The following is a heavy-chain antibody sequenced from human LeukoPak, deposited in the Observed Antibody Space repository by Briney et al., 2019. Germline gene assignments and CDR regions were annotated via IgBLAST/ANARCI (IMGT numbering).Heavy chain of an antibody. J-gene: IGHJ4*02. CDR2: ISYDGSNK. CDR3: AKENTVTAPWYFDY. D-gene: IGHD4-17*01. CDR1: GFTFSSYA. V-gene: IGHV3-30-3*01. Sequence: GGSLRLSCAASGFTFSSYAMHWVRQAPGKGLEWVAVISYDGSNKYYADSVKGRFTISRDNSKNTLYLQMNSLRAEDTAVYYCAKENTVTAPWYFDYWGQGTLVTVSS.